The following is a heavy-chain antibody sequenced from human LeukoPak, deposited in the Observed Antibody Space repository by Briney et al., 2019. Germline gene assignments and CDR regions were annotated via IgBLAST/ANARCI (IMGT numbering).Heavy chain of an antibody. CDR1: GDSVSSNSAA. Sequence: SQTLSLTCAISGDSVSSNSAAWNWIRQSPSRGLEWLGRTYYRSKWYNDYAVSVKGRITINPDTSKNQFSLQLNSVTPEDTAVYYCAYHMIVVVIITICYYYYYMDVWGKGTTVTISS. V-gene: IGHV6-1*01. J-gene: IGHJ6*03. D-gene: IGHD3-22*01. CDR2: TYYRSKWYN. CDR3: AYHMIVVVIITICYYYYYMDV.